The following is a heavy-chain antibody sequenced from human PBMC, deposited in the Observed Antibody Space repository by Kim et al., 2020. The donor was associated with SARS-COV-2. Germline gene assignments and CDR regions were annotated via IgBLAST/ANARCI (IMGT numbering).Heavy chain of an antibody. J-gene: IGHJ4*02. CDR2: SKK. V-gene: IGHV3-30*02. D-gene: IGHD1-26*01. Sequence: SKKYYANSVKGRFTISRDNSKNTLYLQMNSLRPEDTAVYYCAKYSGYYDYWGQGTLVTVSS. CDR3: AKYSGYYDY.